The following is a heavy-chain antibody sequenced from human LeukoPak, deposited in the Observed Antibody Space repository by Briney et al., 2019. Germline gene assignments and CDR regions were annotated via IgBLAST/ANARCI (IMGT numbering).Heavy chain of an antibody. CDR1: GFTFSDYY. CDR2: ISSSSSTI. CDR3: ARDLKYYDFWSGYPIFDY. D-gene: IGHD3-3*01. V-gene: IGHV3-11*04. Sequence: PGGSLRLSCAASGFTFSDYYMSWIRQAPGKGLEWVSYISSSSSTIYYADSVKGRFTISRDNAKNSLYLQMNSLRAEDTAVYYCARDLKYYDFWSGYPIFDYWGQGTLVTVSS. J-gene: IGHJ4*02.